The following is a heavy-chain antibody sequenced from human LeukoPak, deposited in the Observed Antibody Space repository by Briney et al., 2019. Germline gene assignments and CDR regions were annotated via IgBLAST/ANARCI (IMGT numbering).Heavy chain of an antibody. J-gene: IGHJ4*02. CDR3: ASFVGGSGGRDY. V-gene: IGHV3-21*01. D-gene: IGHD3-10*01. CDR1: GFTFSSYS. CDR2: ISSSSSYI. Sequence: KPGGSLRLSCAASGFTFSSYSMNWVRQAPGKGLEWVSSISSSSSYIYYADSVKGRFTISRDNAKNSLYLQMNSLRAEDTAVYYCASFVGGSGGRDYWGQGTLVTVSS.